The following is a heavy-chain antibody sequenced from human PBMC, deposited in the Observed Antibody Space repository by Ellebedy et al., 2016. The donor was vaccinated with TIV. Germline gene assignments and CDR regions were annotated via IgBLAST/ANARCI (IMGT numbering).Heavy chain of an antibody. D-gene: IGHD6-6*01. CDR3: ARDYSSSTDFDY. CDR2: INPNSGGT. V-gene: IGHV1-2*02. J-gene: IGHJ4*02. CDR1: GYTFTGYY. Sequence: ASVKVSCKASGYTFTGYYMHWVRQAPGQGLEWMGWINPNSGGTNYAQKFQGRVTMIRDTSISTAYMELSRLRSDDTAVYYCARDYSSSTDFDYWGQGTLVTVSS.